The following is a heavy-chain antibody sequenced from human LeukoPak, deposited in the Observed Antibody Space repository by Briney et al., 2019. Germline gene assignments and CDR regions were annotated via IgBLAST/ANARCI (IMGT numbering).Heavy chain of an antibody. Sequence: GGSLRLSCAASGFTFSSYAMHWVRQAPGKGLEWVAVISYDGSNKYYADSVKGRFTISRDNSKNTLYLQMNSLRAEDTAVYYCARDLAAVYFDYWGQGTLVTVSS. CDR2: ISYDGSNK. CDR3: ARDLAAVYFDY. J-gene: IGHJ4*02. CDR1: GFTFSSYA. V-gene: IGHV3-30-3*01. D-gene: IGHD6-13*01.